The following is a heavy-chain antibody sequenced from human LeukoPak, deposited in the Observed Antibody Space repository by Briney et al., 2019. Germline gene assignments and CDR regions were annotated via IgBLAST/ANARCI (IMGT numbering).Heavy chain of an antibody. D-gene: IGHD2-15*01. CDR3: ARDQGRGYCSGGSCPTGWFDP. Sequence: GASVKVSCKASGYTFTSYYMHWVRQAPGQGLEWMGIINPSGGSTSYAQKFQGRVTITRDTSTSTVYMELSSLRSEDTAVYYCARDQGRGYCSGGSCPTGWFDPWGQGTLVTVSS. V-gene: IGHV1-46*01. CDR2: INPSGGST. CDR1: GYTFTSYY. J-gene: IGHJ5*02.